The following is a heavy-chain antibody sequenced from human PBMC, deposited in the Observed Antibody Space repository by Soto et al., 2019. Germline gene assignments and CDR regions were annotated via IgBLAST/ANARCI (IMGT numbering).Heavy chain of an antibody. CDR1: GGSFSSGGYY. V-gene: IGHV4-31*03. CDR3: ARATSFSGHHGY. J-gene: IGHJ4*02. Sequence: QLQLQESGPGLVKPSQTLSLACTVSGGSFSSGGYYWSWLRQLPGKGLEWMGYIYYSGSTYYNPSLKSRFTISLDTSKTQFSLKLISVTAADTAVYYCARATSFSGHHGYWGQGTLVTVSS. CDR2: IYYSGST. D-gene: IGHD2-8*02.